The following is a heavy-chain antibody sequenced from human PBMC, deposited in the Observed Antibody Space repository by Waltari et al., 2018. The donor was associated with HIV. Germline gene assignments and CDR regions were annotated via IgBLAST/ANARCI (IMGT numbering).Heavy chain of an antibody. V-gene: IGHV3-33*01. Sequence: QVQLVESGGGVVLPGRSLRLSCAASGFPVSDYSMHWVRQAPGKGLEGVAVMLYDGDKKYYADSAKGRFTISRDNSKNTVYLQMNTLRAEDTAVYYCARDGGARFSSWAILGDWGQGTLVTVSS. J-gene: IGHJ4*02. D-gene: IGHD6-13*01. CDR1: GFPVSDYS. CDR2: MLYDGDKK. CDR3: ARDGGARFSSWAILGD.